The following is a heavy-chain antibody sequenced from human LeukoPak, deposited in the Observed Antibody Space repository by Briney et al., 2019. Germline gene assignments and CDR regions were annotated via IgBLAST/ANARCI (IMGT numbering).Heavy chain of an antibody. D-gene: IGHD4-17*01. V-gene: IGHV4-39*02. Sequence: SETLSLTCTVSGGSISSSSYYWGWIRQPPGKGLEWIGSIYYSGTTYYNPSLKSRVTISVDTSKNQFSLKLSSVTAADTAVYYCAREVRYGDFKYYFDYWGQGTLVTVSS. CDR1: GGSISSSSYY. CDR3: AREVRYGDFKYYFDY. J-gene: IGHJ4*02. CDR2: IYYSGTT.